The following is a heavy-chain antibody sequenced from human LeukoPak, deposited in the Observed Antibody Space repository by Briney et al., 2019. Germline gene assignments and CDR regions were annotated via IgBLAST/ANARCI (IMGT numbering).Heavy chain of an antibody. CDR3: ATSSSWARDAFDI. CDR2: ISGSGGST. Sequence: GGSLRLSCAASGFTFSSYAMSWVRQAPGKGLEWVSAISGSGGSTYYADSVEGRFTISRDNSKNTLYLQMNSLRAEDTAVYYCATSSSWARDAFDIWGQGTMVTVSS. CDR1: GFTFSSYA. D-gene: IGHD6-13*01. J-gene: IGHJ3*02. V-gene: IGHV3-23*01.